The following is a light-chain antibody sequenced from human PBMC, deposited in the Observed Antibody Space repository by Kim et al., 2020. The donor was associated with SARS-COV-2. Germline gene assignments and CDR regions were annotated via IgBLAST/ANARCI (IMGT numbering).Light chain of an antibody. CDR1: TSNVGNNF. V-gene: IGLV1-44*01. CDR2: ADD. CDR3: ASWDSSLNGVV. J-gene: IGLJ2*01. Sequence: GRRVSSSGPGTTSNVGNNFAWCYKQLPGPAPELLIHADDQRSSGVPDRFSASKSDPSASLAISRLQSDDEAEYVCASWDSSLNGVVFGGGTKLAVL.